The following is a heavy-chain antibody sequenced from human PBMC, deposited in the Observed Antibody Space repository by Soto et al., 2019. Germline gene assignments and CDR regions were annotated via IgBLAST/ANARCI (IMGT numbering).Heavy chain of an antibody. D-gene: IGHD2-15*01. V-gene: IGHV3-74*01. CDR3: ARAGWYRFDY. CDR2: INSDGSTT. J-gene: IGHJ4*02. Sequence: EVQLVESGGDLVQPGGSLRLSCAASGFTFGSYWMHWVRQAPGKGLVWVSRINSDGSTTNYGDSGKGRFTISRDNAQSTVDLKMHSLRGEDAAVYYCARAGWYRFDYWGQGTLLTVSS. CDR1: GFTFGSYW.